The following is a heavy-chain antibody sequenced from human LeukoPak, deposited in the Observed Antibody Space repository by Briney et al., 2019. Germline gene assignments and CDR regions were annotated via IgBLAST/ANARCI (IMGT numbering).Heavy chain of an antibody. CDR3: ARDMNYYDSSGYSVFDY. V-gene: IGHV3-30*04. CDR1: GFTFSSYA. D-gene: IGHD3-22*01. J-gene: IGHJ4*02. Sequence: GGSLRLSCAASGFTFSSYAMHWVRQAPGKGLEWVAVISYDGSNKYYADSVKGRFTISRDNSKNTLYLQMNSLRAEDTAVYYCARDMNYYDSSGYSVFDYWGQGTLVTVSS. CDR2: ISYDGSNK.